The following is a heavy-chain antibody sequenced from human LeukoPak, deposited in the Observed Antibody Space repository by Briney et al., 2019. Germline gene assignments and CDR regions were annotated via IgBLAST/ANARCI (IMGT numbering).Heavy chain of an antibody. J-gene: IGHJ4*02. D-gene: IGHD3-22*01. V-gene: IGHV3-7*01. CDR3: ASGGGYYYDSSGYREGY. Sequence: GGSLRLSCAASGFTFSSYWMSWVRQAPGKGLEWVANIKQDGSEKYYVDSVKGRFTISRDNAKNSLYLQMNSLRAEDTAVYYCASGGGYYYDSSGYREGYWGQGTLVTVSS. CDR2: IKQDGSEK. CDR1: GFTFSSYW.